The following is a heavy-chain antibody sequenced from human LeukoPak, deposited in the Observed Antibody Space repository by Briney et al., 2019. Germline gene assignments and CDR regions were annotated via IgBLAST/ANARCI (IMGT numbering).Heavy chain of an antibody. J-gene: IGHJ4*02. CDR1: GFTFSSYW. Sequence: GGSLRLSCAASGFTFSSYWMSWVRQAPGKGVEWVANIKQDGSEKYYADSVKGRFTISRDNSKNTLYLQMNSLRAEDTAVYYCAKLIEYNWNDSDYWGQGTLVTVSS. CDR2: IKQDGSEK. D-gene: IGHD1-1*01. CDR3: AKLIEYNWNDSDY. V-gene: IGHV3-7*01.